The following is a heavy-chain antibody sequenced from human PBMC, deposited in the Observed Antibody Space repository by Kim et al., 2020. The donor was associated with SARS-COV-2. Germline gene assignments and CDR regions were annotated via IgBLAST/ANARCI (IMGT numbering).Heavy chain of an antibody. D-gene: IGHD4-17*01. CDR3: ASRMTTVTTGAFDI. J-gene: IGHJ3*02. Sequence: GGSLRLSCAASGFTFSSYGMHWVRQAPGKGLEWVAVISYDGSNKYYADSVKGRFTISRDNSKNTLYLQMNSLRAEDTAVYYCASRMTTVTTGAFDIWGQGTMVTVSS. CDR1: GFTFSSYG. CDR2: ISYDGSNK. V-gene: IGHV3-30*03.